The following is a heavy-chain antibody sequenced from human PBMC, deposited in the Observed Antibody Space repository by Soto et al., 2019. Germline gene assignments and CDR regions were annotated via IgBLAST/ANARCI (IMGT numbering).Heavy chain of an antibody. D-gene: IGHD2-2*01. J-gene: IGHJ4*02. CDR3: ARAEDIVVVPAAMLDY. CDR1: GFTFSSYG. V-gene: IGHV3-33*01. CDR2: IWYDGSNK. Sequence: GGSLRLSCAASGFTFSSYGMHWVRQAPGKGLEWVAVIWYDGSNKYYADSVKGRFTISRDNSKNTLYLQMNSLRAEDTAVYYCARAEDIVVVPAAMLDYWGQGTLVTVSS.